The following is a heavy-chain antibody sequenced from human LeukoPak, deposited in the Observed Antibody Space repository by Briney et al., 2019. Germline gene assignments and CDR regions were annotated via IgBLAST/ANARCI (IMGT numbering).Heavy chain of an antibody. CDR1: GFTFSSYG. D-gene: IGHD6-13*01. V-gene: IGHV3-30*02. CDR2: IRYDGSDK. CDR3: ARDPYSSSSNFFDY. Sequence: GGSLRLSCAASGFTFSSYGMHWVRQAPGKGLEWVSFIRYDGSDKYYADSVRGRFTISRDNSKNTLYLQMNSLRAEDTAVYYCARDPYSSSSNFFDYWGQGTLVTVSS. J-gene: IGHJ4*02.